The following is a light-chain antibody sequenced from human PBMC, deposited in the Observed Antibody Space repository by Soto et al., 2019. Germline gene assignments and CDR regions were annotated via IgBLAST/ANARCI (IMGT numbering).Light chain of an antibody. Sequence: EIVMTQSPATLSVSPGERATLSCRASQSVSSNLAWYQQKPGQAPRLLIYGASTRATGIPARFSGSGSGTEFTITISSLQSEDFAVYYCQKYNNWPPWTFGQGTKVEIK. J-gene: IGKJ1*01. CDR1: QSVSSN. CDR2: GAS. CDR3: QKYNNWPPWT. V-gene: IGKV3-15*01.